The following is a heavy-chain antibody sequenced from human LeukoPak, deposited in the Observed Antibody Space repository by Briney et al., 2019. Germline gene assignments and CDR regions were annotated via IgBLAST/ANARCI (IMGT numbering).Heavy chain of an antibody. CDR1: GYSISSGYY. V-gene: IGHV4-38-2*02. CDR3: ARGVGSIAGAY. J-gene: IGHJ4*02. Sequence: PSETLSLTCTVSGYSISSGYYWGWIRQPPGKGLEWTGSIDHSGSTYYNPSLKSRITISVDTSKNQFSLKLSSVTAADTAVYYCARGVGSIAGAYWGQGTLVIVSS. D-gene: IGHD6-6*01. CDR2: IDHSGST.